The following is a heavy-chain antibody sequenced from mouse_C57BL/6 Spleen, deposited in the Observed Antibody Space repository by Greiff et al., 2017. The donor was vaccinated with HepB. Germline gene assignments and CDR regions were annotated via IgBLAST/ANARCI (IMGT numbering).Heavy chain of an antibody. CDR2: INPGSGGT. Sequence: VKLMESGAELVRPGTSVKVSCKASGYAFTNYLIEWVKQRPGQGLEWIGVINPGSGGTNYNEKFKGKATLTADKSSSTAYMQLSSLTSEDSAVYFCARSTGTRNWYFDVWGTGTTVTVSS. D-gene: IGHD4-1*01. J-gene: IGHJ1*03. V-gene: IGHV1-54*01. CDR1: GYAFTNYL. CDR3: ARSTGTRNWYFDV.